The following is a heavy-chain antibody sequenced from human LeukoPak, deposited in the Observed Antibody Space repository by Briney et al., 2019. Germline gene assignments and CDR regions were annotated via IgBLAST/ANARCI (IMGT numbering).Heavy chain of an antibody. D-gene: IGHD6-6*01. V-gene: IGHV4-61*08. J-gene: IGHJ4*02. CDR1: GGSISSGDYY. CDR3: ARDQGIAARPRFDY. Sequence: SETLSLTCTVSGGSISSGDYYWSWIRQPPGKGLEWIGYIYYSGSTNYNPSLKSRVTISVDTSKNQFSLKLSSVTAADTAVYYCARDQGIAARPRFDYWGQGTLVTVSS. CDR2: IYYSGST.